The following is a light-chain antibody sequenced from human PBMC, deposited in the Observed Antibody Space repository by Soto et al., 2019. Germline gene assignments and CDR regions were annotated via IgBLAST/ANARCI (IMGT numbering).Light chain of an antibody. V-gene: IGKV3-20*01. Sequence: EIVLTQSPGTLSLSPGEGASLSCRASQSVPKNFLAWYQQKPGQALRLLISGASSRATGIPDRFSGSGSGTDFNLTISRLEAEDFAVYFCQQYASSPLTFGGGTKVEIK. CDR2: GAS. CDR3: QQYASSPLT. CDR1: QSVPKNF. J-gene: IGKJ4*01.